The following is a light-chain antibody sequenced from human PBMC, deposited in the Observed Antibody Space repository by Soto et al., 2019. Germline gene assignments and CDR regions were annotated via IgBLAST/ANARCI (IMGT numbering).Light chain of an antibody. V-gene: IGKV1-39*01. Sequence: DIEMTQYKSSLSASVGDRVTITCRASHSISNYLNWYQQKPGKAPKLLIYAASSLQSGVPSRFSGSGSGTDFTLTISSLQPEDFATYYCPQSYSTPRTFGQGTKVDIK. J-gene: IGKJ1*01. CDR2: AAS. CDR1: HSISNY. CDR3: PQSYSTPRT.